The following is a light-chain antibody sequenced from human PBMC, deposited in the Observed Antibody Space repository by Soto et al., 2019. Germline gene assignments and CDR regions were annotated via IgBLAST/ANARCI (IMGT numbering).Light chain of an antibody. J-gene: IGLJ3*02. V-gene: IGLV2-8*01. CDR2: EVT. Sequence: QSALTQPPSASGSPGQSVTISCTGTSSDVGGYYYVSWYQQYPGRAPKLMIYEVTMRPSGVPDRFSGSKSGNTASLTVSGLQAEDEADYYCSSYAASNNFYFVFGGGTQLTVL. CDR3: SSYAASNNFYFV. CDR1: SSDVGGYYY.